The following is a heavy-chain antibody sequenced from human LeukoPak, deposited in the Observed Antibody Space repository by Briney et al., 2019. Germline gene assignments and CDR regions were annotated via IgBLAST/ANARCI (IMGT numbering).Heavy chain of an antibody. J-gene: IGHJ4*02. CDR1: GFTFSSNW. CDR3: ARDGLPVALDK. CDR2: IKEDGSEK. V-gene: IGHV3-7*01. D-gene: IGHD2-2*01. Sequence: GGSLRLSCAASGFTFSSNWMSWVRQAPGKGLEWVANIKEDGSEKYYVDSVKGRFTISRDKVKNSLYLQMNSLRGDDTAVYYCARDGLPVALDKWGQGTLVTVSS.